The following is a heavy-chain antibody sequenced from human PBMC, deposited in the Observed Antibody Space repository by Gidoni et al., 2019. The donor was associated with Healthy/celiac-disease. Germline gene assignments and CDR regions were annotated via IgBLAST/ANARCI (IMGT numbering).Heavy chain of an antibody. Sequence: EVQLVESGGGLVKPGGSLRLSCAASGFTFSNAWMSWVRQAPGKGLEWVGRIKSKTDGGTTDYAAPVKGRFTISRDDSKNTLYLQMNSLKTEDTAVYYCTTCSGSYYYYYYGMDVWGQGTTVTVSS. V-gene: IGHV3-15*01. D-gene: IGHD3-10*02. CDR2: IKSKTDGGTT. CDR1: GFTFSNAW. CDR3: TTCSGSYYYYYYGMDV. J-gene: IGHJ6*02.